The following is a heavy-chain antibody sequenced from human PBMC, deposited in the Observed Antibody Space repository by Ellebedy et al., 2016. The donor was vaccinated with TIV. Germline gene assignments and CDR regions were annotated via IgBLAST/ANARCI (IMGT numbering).Heavy chain of an antibody. J-gene: IGHJ4*02. Sequence: SGPTLVKPTPTLTLTCTFSGFSLSTSGVGVGWIRQPPGKALEWLALIYWDDDKRYSPSLKSRLTITKDTSKNQVVLTMTNMDPVDTATYCCAHQKYYDILTGYYYTGFDYWGQGTLVTVSS. CDR3: AHQKYYDILTGYYYTGFDY. CDR1: GFSLSTSGVG. D-gene: IGHD3-9*01. V-gene: IGHV2-5*02. CDR2: IYWDDDK.